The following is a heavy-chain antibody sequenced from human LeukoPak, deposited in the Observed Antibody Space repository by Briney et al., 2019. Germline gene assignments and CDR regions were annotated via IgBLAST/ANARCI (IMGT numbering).Heavy chain of an antibody. J-gene: IGHJ4*02. CDR2: INPSGGST. D-gene: IGHD3-3*01. Sequence: ASVKVSCKASGYTFTSYAIHWVRQAPGQSLEWMGIINPSGGSTSYAQKFQGRVTMTRDMSTSTVYMELSSLRSEDTAVYYCARGTHDFWSGYHYFDYWGQGTLVTVSS. CDR1: GYTFTSYA. CDR3: ARGTHDFWSGYHYFDY. V-gene: IGHV1-46*01.